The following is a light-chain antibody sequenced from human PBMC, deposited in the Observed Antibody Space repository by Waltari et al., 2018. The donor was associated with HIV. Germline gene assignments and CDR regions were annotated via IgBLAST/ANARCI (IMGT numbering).Light chain of an antibody. CDR2: RNN. J-gene: IGLJ3*02. CDR1: SSHIGSNY. CDR3: ATWDDSLSALWV. Sequence: QSVLTQPPSASGTPGQRVTISCSGNSSHIGSNYVYWYQQLPGTTPRLLIFRNNPSPSGVPDRFSGSKSGTSASLAISGLRSEDEADYFCATWDDSLSALWVFGGGTKLTVL. V-gene: IGLV1-47*01.